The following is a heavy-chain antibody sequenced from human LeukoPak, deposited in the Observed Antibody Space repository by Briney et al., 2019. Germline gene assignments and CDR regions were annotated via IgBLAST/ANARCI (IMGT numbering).Heavy chain of an antibody. Sequence: SETLSLTCAVYGGSFSGYYWSWIRQPPGKGLEWIGEINHSGSTNYNPSLKSRVTISVDTSKNQFSLKLSSVTAADTAVYYCARTYYDSSGYYYLGYWGQGTLVTVSP. CDR2: INHSGST. CDR1: GGSFSGYY. J-gene: IGHJ4*02. V-gene: IGHV4-34*01. D-gene: IGHD3-22*01. CDR3: ARTYYDSSGYYYLGY.